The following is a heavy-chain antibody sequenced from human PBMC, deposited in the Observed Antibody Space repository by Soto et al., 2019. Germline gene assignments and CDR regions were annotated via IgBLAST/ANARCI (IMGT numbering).Heavy chain of an antibody. CDR2: ISGSGGST. CDR1: GFTFSSYA. D-gene: IGHD6-6*01. Sequence: EVQLLESGGGLVQPGGSLRLSCAASGFTFSSYAMSWVRQAPGKGLEWVSAISGSGGSTYYADSVKGRFTISRDNYKNTLYLQMNSLRAEDTAVYYCAKDNVGRLDVEYSSSSDAFDIWGQGTMVTVSS. CDR3: AKDNVGRLDVEYSSSSDAFDI. V-gene: IGHV3-23*01. J-gene: IGHJ3*02.